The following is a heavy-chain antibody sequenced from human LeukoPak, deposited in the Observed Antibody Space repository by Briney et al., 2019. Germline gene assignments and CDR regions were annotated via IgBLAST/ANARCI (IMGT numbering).Heavy chain of an antibody. D-gene: IGHD1-26*01. CDR1: GGSINSGY. Sequence: SETLSLTCSVSGGSINSGYWSWIRQPPGKGLEWIGLLYPSGSTNYNPSLKSRATISVDTSRTQFSLKLSSMTAADTAVYYCAGGHYPLEYWGQGTLVTVSS. CDR2: LYPSGST. J-gene: IGHJ4*02. V-gene: IGHV4-59*01. CDR3: AGGHYPLEY.